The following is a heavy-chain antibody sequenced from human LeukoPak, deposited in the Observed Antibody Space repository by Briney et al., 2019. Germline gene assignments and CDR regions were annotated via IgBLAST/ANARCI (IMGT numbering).Heavy chain of an antibody. D-gene: IGHD3-10*01. V-gene: IGHV3-30*02. CDR2: IRYDGSNK. CDR3: ARVRPRGGHFDS. CDR1: GFTFSSYG. Sequence: PGGSLRLPCAASGFTFSSYGMHWVRQAPGKGLEWVAFIRYDGSNKYYADSVKGRFTISRDNTKNSLYLQMNSPRAEDTAVYYCARVRPRGGHFDSWGQGTLVTVSS. J-gene: IGHJ4*02.